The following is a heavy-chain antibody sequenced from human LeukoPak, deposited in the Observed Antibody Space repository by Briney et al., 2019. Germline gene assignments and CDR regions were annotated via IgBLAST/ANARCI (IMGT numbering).Heavy chain of an antibody. CDR3: ARVPLWFGELLYGAFDI. J-gene: IGHJ3*02. CDR2: IYYSGST. CDR1: GGSISSSSYY. D-gene: IGHD3-10*01. V-gene: IGHV4-39*07. Sequence: SETLSLTCTVSGGSISSSSYYWGWIRQPPGKGLEWIGSIYYSGSTSYNPSLKSRVTISVDTSKNQFSLKLSSVTAADTAVYYCARVPLWFGELLYGAFDIWGQGTMVTVSS.